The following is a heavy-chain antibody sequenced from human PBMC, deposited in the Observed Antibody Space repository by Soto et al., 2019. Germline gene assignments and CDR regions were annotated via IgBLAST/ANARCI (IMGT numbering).Heavy chain of an antibody. CDR3: ATVATVYDYVWGSYRRPYDY. V-gene: IGHV1-24*01. Sequence: ASVKVSCKVSGYTLTELSIHWVRQAPGKGLEWMGGFDPEDGETIYAQKFQGRVTMTEDTSTDTAYMELSSLRSEDTAVYYCATVATVYDYVWGSYRRPYDYWGQGTLVTVS. CDR1: GYTLTELS. CDR2: FDPEDGET. J-gene: IGHJ4*02. D-gene: IGHD3-16*02.